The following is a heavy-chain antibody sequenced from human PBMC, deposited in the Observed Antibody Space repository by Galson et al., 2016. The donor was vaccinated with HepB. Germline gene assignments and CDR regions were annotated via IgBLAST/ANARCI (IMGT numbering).Heavy chain of an antibody. CDR1: GFTFSTYD. Sequence: LRLSCAASGFTFSTYDMNWVRQAPGKGLEWIGYVYYIVSTNYNPSPKSRVTISVDTSKNQSSLKLTSVTAADTAVYYCAREEEGSGNYNWFDSWGQGALVTVSS. J-gene: IGHJ5*01. D-gene: IGHD3-10*01. CDR2: VYYIVST. V-gene: IGHV4-59*13. CDR3: AREEEGSGNYNWFDS.